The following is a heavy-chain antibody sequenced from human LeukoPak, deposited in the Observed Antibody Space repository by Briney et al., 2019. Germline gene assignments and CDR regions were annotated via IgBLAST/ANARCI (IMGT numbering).Heavy chain of an antibody. J-gene: IGHJ4*02. Sequence: PGGSLRLSCAASGFTFSNYNMNWVRQAPGKGLEWVSYISSGSRTIYYADSVKGRFTISRDNAKNSLYLQMNSLRDEDTAVYYCARDRYYNDSRGHPDWGQGTLVTVSS. CDR2: ISSGSRTI. D-gene: IGHD3-22*01. CDR1: GFTFSNYN. CDR3: ARDRYYNDSRGHPD. V-gene: IGHV3-48*02.